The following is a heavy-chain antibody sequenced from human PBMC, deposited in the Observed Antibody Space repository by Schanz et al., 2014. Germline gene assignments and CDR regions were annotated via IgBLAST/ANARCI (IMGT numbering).Heavy chain of an antibody. CDR3: ARHRFGVFYYGLDV. V-gene: IGHV1-18*01. D-gene: IGHD3-10*01. Sequence: QVQLVQSGAEVKKPGASVKVSCKASGYTFISYGIKWVRQAPGQGLEWMGWISAYTNNTNYAQKVQGRVTMTTDTSTGTAYMELRSLTSDDSAIYYCARHRFGVFYYGLDVWGQGTTILVS. J-gene: IGHJ6*02. CDR1: GYTFISYG. CDR2: ISAYTNNT.